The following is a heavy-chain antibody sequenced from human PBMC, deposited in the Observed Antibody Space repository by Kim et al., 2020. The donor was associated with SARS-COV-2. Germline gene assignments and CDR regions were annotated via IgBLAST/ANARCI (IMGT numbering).Heavy chain of an antibody. J-gene: IGHJ6*03. CDR1: GFTFSSYA. V-gene: IGHV3-23*01. Sequence: GGSLRLSCAASGFTFSSYAMSWVRQAPGKGLEWVSAISGSGGSTYYADSVKGRFTISRDNSKNTLYLQMNSLRAEDTAVYSCAKDPSSSTYYYYYYMDVWGKGTTVTVSS. CDR3: AKDPSSSTYYYYYYMDV. D-gene: IGHD6-13*01. CDR2: ISGSGGST.